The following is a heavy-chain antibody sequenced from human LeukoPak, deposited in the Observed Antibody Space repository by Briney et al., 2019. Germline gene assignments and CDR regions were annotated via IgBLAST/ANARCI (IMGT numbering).Heavy chain of an antibody. J-gene: IGHJ4*02. V-gene: IGHV1-8*01. D-gene: IGHD3-22*01. CDR3: ARVEFISGYSHVY. Sequence: ASVKVSCKASGYTYTSYDINWVRQATGQWLEWMGWMNPNSGNTGYAQKFQGRVTMTRSIFISTAYMELSSLRSEDTAVYYCARVEFISGYSHVYWGQGTLVTVSS. CDR1: GYTYTSYD. CDR2: MNPNSGNT.